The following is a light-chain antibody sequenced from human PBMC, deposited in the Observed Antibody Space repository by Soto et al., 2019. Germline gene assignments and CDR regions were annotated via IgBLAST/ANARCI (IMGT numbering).Light chain of an antibody. J-gene: IGLJ3*02. Sequence: QSVLTQPASVSGSPGQSITISCTGTSSDVGGYNYVSWFQHQPGKAPKLMIYDVSSRPSGVSNRFSGSKSGNTASLTISGLQAEDDADYYCSSYTGSSTGVFGGGTKLTVL. V-gene: IGLV2-14*03. CDR2: DVS. CDR3: SSYTGSSTGV. CDR1: SSDVGGYNY.